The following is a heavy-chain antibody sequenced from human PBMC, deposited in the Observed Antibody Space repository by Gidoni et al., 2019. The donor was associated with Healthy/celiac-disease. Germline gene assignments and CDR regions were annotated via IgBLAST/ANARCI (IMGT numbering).Heavy chain of an antibody. CDR2: IKSKTDGGTT. Sequence: EVQLVESGGGLVKPGGSLRLSCAASGFTFSNAWMSWVRQAPGKGLEWVGRIKSKTDGGTTDYAAPVKGRFTISRDDSKNTLYLQMNSLKTEDTAVYYCTTDRLFYYYDSSGYTLPDYWGQGTLVTVSS. CDR1: GFTFSNAW. D-gene: IGHD3-22*01. CDR3: TTDRLFYYYDSSGYTLPDY. V-gene: IGHV3-15*01. J-gene: IGHJ4*02.